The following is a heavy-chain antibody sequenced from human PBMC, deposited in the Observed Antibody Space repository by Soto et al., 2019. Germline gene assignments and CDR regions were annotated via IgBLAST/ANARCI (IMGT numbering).Heavy chain of an antibody. D-gene: IGHD3-22*01. CDR3: ARDNRGSDCYESRAHGH. CDR2: INPDSGGT. Sequence: QVQLVQSGTEVKKPGASVKVSCKASGYTFTAYYMHWVRQAPGQGLEWMGGINPDSGGTNYAQQFQGRVTMTTDTSINTAYMELTSLKSDDTAVYYCARDNRGSDCYESRAHGHWGQGSLVTVSS. V-gene: IGHV1-2*02. CDR1: GYTFTAYY. J-gene: IGHJ4*02.